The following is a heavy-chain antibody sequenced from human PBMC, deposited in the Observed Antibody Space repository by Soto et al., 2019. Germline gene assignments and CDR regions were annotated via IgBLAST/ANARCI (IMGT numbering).Heavy chain of an antibody. CDR1: GSAFSSHT. Sequence: GGSVKLSFKASGSAFSSHTISFVRQTPRQGLEWMGGIIPIFGTTTYAHKFQGRVTITADESTSTVYMELSSLRGEDTAVYYCARGALTTLAYYYGMDVWGQGTPVTVSS. CDR2: IIPIFGTT. V-gene: IGHV1-69*13. D-gene: IGHD4-4*01. CDR3: ARGALTTLAYYYGMDV. J-gene: IGHJ6*01.